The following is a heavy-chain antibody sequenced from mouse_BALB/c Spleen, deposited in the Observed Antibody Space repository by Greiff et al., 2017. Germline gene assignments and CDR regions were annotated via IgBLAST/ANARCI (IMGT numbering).Heavy chain of an antibody. CDR1: GYSITSDYA. J-gene: IGHJ4*01. D-gene: IGHD1-2*01. CDR2: ISYSGST. CDR3: ARGIGITTAYYYAMDY. V-gene: IGHV3-2*02. Sequence: EVKLLESGPGLVKPSQSLSLTCTVTGYSITSDYAWNWIRQFPGNKLEWMGYISYSGSTSYNPSLKSRISITRDTSKNQFFLQLNSVTTEDTATYYCARGIGITTAYYYAMDYWGQGTSVTVSS.